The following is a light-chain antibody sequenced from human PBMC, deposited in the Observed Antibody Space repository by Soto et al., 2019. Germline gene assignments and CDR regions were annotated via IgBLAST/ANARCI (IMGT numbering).Light chain of an antibody. CDR2: YDD. CDR3: ASWDDTLSGVV. CDR1: TSNIGNNA. J-gene: IGLJ3*02. V-gene: IGLV1-36*01. Sequence: QPVLTQPPSVSGAPGQRVTISCSGSTSNIGNNAVNWYQQLPGKAHRALIYYDDLLPTGVSKRFSGSKSGTSVSLAISGLQSDDEADYYCASWDDTLSGVVFGGGTKLTVL.